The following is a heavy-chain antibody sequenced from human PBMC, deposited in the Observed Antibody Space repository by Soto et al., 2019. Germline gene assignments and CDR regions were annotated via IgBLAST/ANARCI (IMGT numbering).Heavy chain of an antibody. CDR1: GFTFSSYE. CDR2: ISSSGSTI. Sequence: PGGSLRLSCAASGFTFSSYEMNWVRQAPGKGLEWVSYISSSGSTIYYADSVKGRFTISRDNAKNSLYLQMNSLRAEDTAVYYCAREGDYGYPDYWGQGTLVTVSS. J-gene: IGHJ4*02. D-gene: IGHD5-18*01. CDR3: AREGDYGYPDY. V-gene: IGHV3-48*03.